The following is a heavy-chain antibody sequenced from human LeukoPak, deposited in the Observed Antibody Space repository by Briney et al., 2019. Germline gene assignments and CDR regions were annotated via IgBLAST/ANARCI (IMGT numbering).Heavy chain of an antibody. Sequence: SETLSLTCTVSGGSINSYYWSWIRQPAGKGLEWIGRIYSSGSTNYNPSLKSRVIMSVDTSKNQFSLKLSSITAADTAVYYCARGGSSWNNWFDPWGQGTLVTVSS. D-gene: IGHD6-13*01. CDR1: GGSINSYY. V-gene: IGHV4-4*07. CDR2: IYSSGST. J-gene: IGHJ5*02. CDR3: ARGGSSWNNWFDP.